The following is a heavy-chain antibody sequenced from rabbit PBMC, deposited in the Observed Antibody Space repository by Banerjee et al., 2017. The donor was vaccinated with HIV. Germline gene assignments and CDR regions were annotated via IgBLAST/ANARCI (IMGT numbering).Heavy chain of an antibody. V-gene: IGHV1S7*01. CDR3: VREGGL. J-gene: IGHJ4*01. CDR1: GLDFSSYS. Sequence: QLVESGGGLVQPGGSLKLSCKASGLDFSSYSMSWVRQAPGKGLEWIGYIDPVFGSTYYASWVNGRFTISSHNAQNTLYLQLNSLTAADTATYFCVREGGLWGPGTLVTVS. CDR2: IDPVFGST.